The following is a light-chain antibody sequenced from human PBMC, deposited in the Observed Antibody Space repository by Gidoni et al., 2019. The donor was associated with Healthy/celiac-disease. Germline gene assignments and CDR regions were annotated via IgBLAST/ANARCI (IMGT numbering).Light chain of an antibody. Sequence: DIQMTQSPSSLSASVGDRVTITCRASQSISSYLNGYQRKPGKAPKLLIYAASSLQSGVPSRFSGSGSGTDFTLTISSLQPEDFATYYCQQSYSTPGTFGQGTKVEIK. CDR2: AAS. J-gene: IGKJ1*01. CDR3: QQSYSTPGT. V-gene: IGKV1-39*01. CDR1: QSISSY.